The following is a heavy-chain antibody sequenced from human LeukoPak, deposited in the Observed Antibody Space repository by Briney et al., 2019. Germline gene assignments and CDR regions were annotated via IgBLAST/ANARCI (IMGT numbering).Heavy chain of an antibody. CDR1: GYTFTSYG. CDR3: ARGAGATSLEWFDP. V-gene: IGHV1-18*01. CDR2: ISAYNGNT. Sequence: ASVKVSCKASGYTFTSYGISWVRQAPGQGLEWMGWISAYNGNTNYAQKLQGRVTMTADTSTSTAYMELRSLRSDDTAVYYCARGAGATSLEWFDPWGQGTLVTVSS. D-gene: IGHD1-1*01. J-gene: IGHJ5*02.